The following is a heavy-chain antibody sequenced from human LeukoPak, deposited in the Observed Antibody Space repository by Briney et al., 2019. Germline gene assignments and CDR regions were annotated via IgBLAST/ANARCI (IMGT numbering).Heavy chain of an antibody. CDR1: GDSSSTYF. CDR2: INTSGAT. CDR3: ARESYYDSSGYGRANWFDP. Sequence: PSETLSLTCTVSGDSSSTYFCSWIRQSAGKGLEWIGRINTSGATNYNPSLKSRVTMSVDTSENQFSLKLSSVTAADTAVYYCARESYYDSSGYGRANWFDPWGQGTLVTVSS. V-gene: IGHV4-4*07. J-gene: IGHJ5*02. D-gene: IGHD3-22*01.